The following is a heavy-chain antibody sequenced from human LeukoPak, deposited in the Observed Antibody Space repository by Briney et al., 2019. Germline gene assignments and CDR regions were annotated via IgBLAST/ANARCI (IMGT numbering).Heavy chain of an antibody. CDR2: ISESGDST. V-gene: IGHV3-23*01. CDR1: GFTFSTYT. J-gene: IGHJ4*02. CDR3: AKAYSSGMYEDDYDY. Sequence: GGSLRLSCAASGFTFSTYTMSWVRQAPGKGLEWVSAISESGDSTYYADSVKGRFTISRDNSKNTLYLQMNSLRAEDTATYYCAKAYSSGMYEDDYDYWGQGTLVTVSS. D-gene: IGHD6-19*01.